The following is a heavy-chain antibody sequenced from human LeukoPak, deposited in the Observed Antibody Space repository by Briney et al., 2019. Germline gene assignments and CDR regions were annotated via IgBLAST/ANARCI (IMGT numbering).Heavy chain of an antibody. Sequence: RQSMRLSCAGSGFSFSTFAMHWVSQPPGRGLEWVALFSYDGSPKRYADSGKGRLSICRGPSTHSLYLWMDRLRTEDTAVDYCAKAKDGFSGYDYLCDHWGQGTLDSVSS. V-gene: IGHV3-30-3*01. J-gene: IGHJ4*02. CDR1: GFSFSTFA. CDR2: FSYDGSPK. CDR3: AKAKDGFSGYDYLCDH. D-gene: IGHD5-12*01.